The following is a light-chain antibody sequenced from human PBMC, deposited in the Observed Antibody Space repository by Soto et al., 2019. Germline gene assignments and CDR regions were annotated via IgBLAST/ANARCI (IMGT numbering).Light chain of an antibody. Sequence: DIQMTQSPTSLSASVGDRVTITCRASQDIRNFVAWYQQKPGKAPKLLIYAASILQSGVPSRFSGSGSGTDFTLTISSLQPEDVATYYCQKYNSAPRTFGGGTKVEIK. CDR2: AAS. J-gene: IGKJ4*01. CDR3: QKYNSAPRT. CDR1: QDIRNF. V-gene: IGKV1-27*01.